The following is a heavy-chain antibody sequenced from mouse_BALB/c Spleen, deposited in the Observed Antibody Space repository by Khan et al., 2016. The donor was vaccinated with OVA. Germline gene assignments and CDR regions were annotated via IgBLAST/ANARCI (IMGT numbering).Heavy chain of an antibody. J-gene: IGHJ2*03. V-gene: IGHV1-20*02. CDR2: INPHIGET. Sequence: VQLQQSGPELVRPGASAKISCKASGYSFTGYFMNWVLQSHGKSLEWIGRINPHIGETFYNQRFKDMATLTADESSSKAHMELRSLASEDSAVYYCTVIYRSAVDYWGQGTSLTV. D-gene: IGHD1-1*01. CDR3: TVIYRSAVDY. CDR1: GYSFTGYF.